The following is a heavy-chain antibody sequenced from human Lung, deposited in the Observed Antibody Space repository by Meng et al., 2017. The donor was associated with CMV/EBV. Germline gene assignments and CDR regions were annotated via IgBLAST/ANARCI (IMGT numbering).Heavy chain of an antibody. Sequence: SXXVSXKASGGTFSSYAIGWVRQAPGQGLEWMGGIIPIFGTANYAQKFQGRVTITTDESTSTAYMELSSLRSEDTAVYYCARSPEFYQLLPDPYYYYGMDVWXQGTTVTVSS. J-gene: IGHJ6*02. CDR3: ARSPEFYQLLPDPYYYYGMDV. D-gene: IGHD2-2*01. V-gene: IGHV1-69*05. CDR2: IIPIFGTA. CDR1: GGTFSSYA.